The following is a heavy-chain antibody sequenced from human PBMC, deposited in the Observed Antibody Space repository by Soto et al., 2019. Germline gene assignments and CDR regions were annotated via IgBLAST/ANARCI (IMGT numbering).Heavy chain of an antibody. V-gene: IGHV4-39*01. J-gene: IGHJ5*02. CDR3: ASRGSPYDFWSGYYGPGWFDP. D-gene: IGHD3-3*01. CDR2: IYYSGST. Sequence: SETLSLTCTVSGGSISSSSYYWGWIRQPPGKGLEWIGSIYYSGSTYYNPSLKSRVTISVDTSKNQFSLKLSSVTAADTAVYYCASRGSPYDFWSGYYGPGWFDPWGQGTLVTVSS. CDR1: GGSISSSSYY.